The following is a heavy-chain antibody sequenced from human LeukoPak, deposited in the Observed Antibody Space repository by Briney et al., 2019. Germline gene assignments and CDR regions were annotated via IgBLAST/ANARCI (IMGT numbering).Heavy chain of an antibody. V-gene: IGHV4-59*02. Sequence: TETLSLTCTVSGGSVNGYYWNWIRQAPGKGLEWLGFIHYSGLTVYSPSRQSRVSMSVDTSRYQFSLDLSSVTAADTALYYCARDPPEDEWNSLDSWGQGILVTVSS. CDR1: GGSVNGYY. CDR2: IHYSGLT. J-gene: IGHJ4*02. CDR3: ARDPPEDEWNSLDS. D-gene: IGHD1-7*01.